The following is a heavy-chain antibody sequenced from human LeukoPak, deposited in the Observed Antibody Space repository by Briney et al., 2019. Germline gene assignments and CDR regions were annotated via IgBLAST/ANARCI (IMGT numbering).Heavy chain of an antibody. D-gene: IGHD2-8*01. Sequence: PSETLSLTCAVYGGSFSGYYWSWIRQPPGKGLEWIGEINHSGSTNYNPSLKSRVTISVDASKNQFSLKLSSVTAADTAVYYCARRMYYYYYMDVWGKGTTVTISS. V-gene: IGHV4-34*01. CDR2: INHSGST. J-gene: IGHJ6*03. CDR1: GGSFSGYY. CDR3: ARRMYYYYYMDV.